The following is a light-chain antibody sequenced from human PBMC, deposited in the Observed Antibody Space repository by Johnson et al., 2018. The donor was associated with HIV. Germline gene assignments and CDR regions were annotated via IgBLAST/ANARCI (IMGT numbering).Light chain of an antibody. J-gene: IGLJ1*01. V-gene: IGLV1-51*01. Sequence: QSVLTQPPSVSAAPGQKVTISCSGSSSNIGNNYVSWYQQLPGTAPKLLIYDNNKGPSGIPDRFSGSKSGTSATLGITGLQTGDEADYYCGTWDSSLSTYVFETGTKVTVL. CDR2: DNN. CDR1: SSNIGNNY. CDR3: GTWDSSLSTYV.